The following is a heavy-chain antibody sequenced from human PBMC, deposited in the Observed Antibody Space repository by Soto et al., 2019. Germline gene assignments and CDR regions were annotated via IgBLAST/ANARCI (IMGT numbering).Heavy chain of an antibody. CDR2: IQSGGTT. CDR3: TRDDVHFNGDRYYGVPMDV. V-gene: IGHV3-66*01. Sequence: EVQLVESGGDLVQPGGSLRLSCAASGFSVSSKYMSWVRQAPGKGLEWVSLIQSGGTTYYAGSVKGRFTISRDYSENTLFLHMNSLMDADTAVYYCTRDDVHFNGDRYYGVPMDVWGKGTTVTVSA. D-gene: IGHD2-8*01. J-gene: IGHJ6*04. CDR1: GFSVSSKY.